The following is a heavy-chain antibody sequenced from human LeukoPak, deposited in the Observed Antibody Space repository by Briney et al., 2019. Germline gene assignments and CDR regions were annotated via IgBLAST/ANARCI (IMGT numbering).Heavy chain of an antibody. CDR3: ARSQATAMVSDY. V-gene: IGHV4-39*01. CDR2: IYYSGRT. D-gene: IGHD2-2*01. CDR1: GGSISSSSYH. J-gene: IGHJ4*02. Sequence: PSETLSLTCTVSGGSISSSSYHWGWVRQTPGRGLEWIGSIYYSGRTYYNPSLKSRVTIFVDTSKNQFSLKLNSVTAADTAVYFCARSQATAMVSDYWGQGTLVTVSS.